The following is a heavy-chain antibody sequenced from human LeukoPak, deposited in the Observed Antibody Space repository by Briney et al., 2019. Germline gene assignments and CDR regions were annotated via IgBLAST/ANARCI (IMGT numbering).Heavy chain of an antibody. CDR1: GYTFTSYG. D-gene: IGHD1-1*01. V-gene: IGHV1-18*01. CDR2: ISAYNGNT. J-gene: IGHJ4*02. Sequence: ASVKVSCKASGYTFTSYGISWVRQAPGQWLEWMGWISAYNGNTNYAQKLQGRVTMTTDTSTSTAYMELRSLRSDDTAVYYCAKDGRGGLYLDYWGQGTLVTVSS. CDR3: AKDGRGGLYLDY.